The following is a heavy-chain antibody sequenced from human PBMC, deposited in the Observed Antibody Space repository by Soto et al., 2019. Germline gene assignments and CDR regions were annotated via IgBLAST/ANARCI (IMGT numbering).Heavy chain of an antibody. V-gene: IGHV1-2*02. CDR3: ARDLLITIFGVEKYIPAPRVYYYGMDV. D-gene: IGHD3-3*01. Sequence: GASVKVSCKASGYTFTGYYMHWVRQAPGQGLEWMGWINPNSGGTNYAQKFQGRVTMTRDTSISTACMELSRLRSDDTAVYYCARDLLITIFGVEKYIPAPRVYYYGMDVWGQGTTVTVS. CDR2: INPNSGGT. CDR1: GYTFTGYY. J-gene: IGHJ6*02.